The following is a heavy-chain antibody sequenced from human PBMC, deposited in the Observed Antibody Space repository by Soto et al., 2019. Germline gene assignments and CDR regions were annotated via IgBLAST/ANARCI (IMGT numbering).Heavy chain of an antibody. CDR2: TYYRSKWYN. CDR1: GDSVSSNSAA. J-gene: IGHJ4*02. Sequence: QTLSLTCAISGDSVSSNSAACNWIRHSPSRGLEWLGRTYYRSKWYNDYAVSVKSRITINPDTSKNQFSLQLNSVTPEDTAVYYCAREYYYDSSGPCDYLGQGTLVTVYS. CDR3: AREYYYDSSGPCDY. V-gene: IGHV6-1*01. D-gene: IGHD3-22*01.